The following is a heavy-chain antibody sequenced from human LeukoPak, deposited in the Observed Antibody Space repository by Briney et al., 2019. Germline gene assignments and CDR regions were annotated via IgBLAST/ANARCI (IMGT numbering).Heavy chain of an antibody. D-gene: IGHD3-22*01. J-gene: IGHJ5*02. V-gene: IGHV4-4*07. Sequence: SETLSLTCTVSGGSISSYYWSWNRQPAGKGLEWIGRIYTSGSTNYNPSLKSRVTISVDKSKNQFSLKLSPVTAADTAVYYCARDRGSSGYYGGWFDPWGQGTLVTVSS. CDR1: GGSISSYY. CDR2: IYTSGST. CDR3: ARDRGSSGYYGGWFDP.